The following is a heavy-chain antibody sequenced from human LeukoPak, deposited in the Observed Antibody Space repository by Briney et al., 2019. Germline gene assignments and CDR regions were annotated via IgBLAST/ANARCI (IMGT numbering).Heavy chain of an antibody. CDR3: ARYYYGSGSPSMDV. CDR1: GFTFSSYA. Sequence: PGGPLRLSCAVSGFTFSSYAMSWVRQAPGKGLEWVSYISSSSSTIYYADSVKGRFTISRDNAKNSLYLQMNSLRAEDTAVYYCARYYYGSGSPSMDVWGQGTTVTVSS. J-gene: IGHJ6*02. V-gene: IGHV3-48*01. CDR2: ISSSSSTI. D-gene: IGHD3-10*01.